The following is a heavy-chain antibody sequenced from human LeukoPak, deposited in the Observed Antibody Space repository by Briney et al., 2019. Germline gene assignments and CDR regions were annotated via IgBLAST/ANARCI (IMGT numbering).Heavy chain of an antibody. CDR2: ICCSDGSR. J-gene: IGHJ4*02. Sequence: GGSLRLSCAASGFTFSTYAMSWVRQAPGKGLEWVSAICCSDGSRYYADSVKGRFTISRDNSKNTLYLQMNSLRGEDTAVYYCAKGGSPSCYSSSGYWGQGTLVTVSS. D-gene: IGHD2-2*01. CDR1: GFTFSTYA. V-gene: IGHV3-23*01. CDR3: AKGGSPSCYSSSGY.